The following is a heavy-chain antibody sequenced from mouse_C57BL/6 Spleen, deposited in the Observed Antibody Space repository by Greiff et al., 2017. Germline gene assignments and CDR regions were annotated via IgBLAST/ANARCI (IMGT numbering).Heavy chain of an antibody. Sequence: QFQLQQPGAELVRPGSSVKLSCKASGYTFTSYWMHWVKQRPIQGLEWIGNIDPSDSETHYNQKFKDKATLTVDKSSSTAYMQLSSLTSEDSAVYYCARSRLLDYYAMDYWGQGTSVTVSS. CDR2: IDPSDSET. J-gene: IGHJ4*01. V-gene: IGHV1-52*01. CDR1: GYTFTSYW. CDR3: ARSRLLDYYAMDY. D-gene: IGHD2-3*01.